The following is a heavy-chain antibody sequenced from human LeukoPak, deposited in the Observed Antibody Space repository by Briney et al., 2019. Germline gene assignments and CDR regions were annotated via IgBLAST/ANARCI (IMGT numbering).Heavy chain of an antibody. V-gene: IGHV4-59*01. CDR3: ARESGYSYAPFDY. Sequence: SETLSLTCTVSGGSISSYYWSWIRQPPGKGLEWIGYIYYSGSTNYNPSLKSRVTISVDTSKNQFSLKLSSVTAADTVVYYCARESGYSYAPFDYWGQGTLVTVSS. CDR1: GGSISSYY. J-gene: IGHJ4*02. D-gene: IGHD5-18*01. CDR2: IYYSGST.